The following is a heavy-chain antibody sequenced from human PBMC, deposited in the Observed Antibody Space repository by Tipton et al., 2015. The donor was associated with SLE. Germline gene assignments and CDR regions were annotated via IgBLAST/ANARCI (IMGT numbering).Heavy chain of an antibody. Sequence: TLSLTCYVTGVSISNYYWTWIRQSPGKGLEWIGYIYYSGSTNYNPSLKSRVTISVDTSKNQFSLKLSSVTAADTAVYYCARGSFWSGYYYYYYYYMDVWGKGTTVTVSS. CDR3: ARGSFWSGYYYYYYYYMDV. CDR2: IYYSGST. J-gene: IGHJ6*03. V-gene: IGHV4-59*01. D-gene: IGHD3-3*01. CDR1: GVSISNYY.